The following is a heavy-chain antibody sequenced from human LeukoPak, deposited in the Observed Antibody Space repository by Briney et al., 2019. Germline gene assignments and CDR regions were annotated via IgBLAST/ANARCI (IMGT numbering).Heavy chain of an antibody. D-gene: IGHD3-22*01. CDR3: AKDPAGYYYDSSGYLRVDY. CDR1: GFTFSSYA. V-gene: IGHV3-23*01. Sequence: GGSLRLSCAASGFTFSSYAMSWVRQAPGKGLEWVSAISGSGGGTYYADSVKGRFTISRDNSKNTLYLQMNSLRAEDTAVYYCAKDPAGYYYDSSGYLRVDYWGQGTLVTVSS. J-gene: IGHJ4*02. CDR2: ISGSGGGT.